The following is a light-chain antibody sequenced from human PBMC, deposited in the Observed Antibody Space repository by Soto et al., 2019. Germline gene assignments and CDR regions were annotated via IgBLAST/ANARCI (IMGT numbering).Light chain of an antibody. CDR1: RSDIGAYNF. CDR3: TSWTTSTTMI. V-gene: IGLV2-14*03. J-gene: IGLJ2*01. CDR2: DVN. Sequence: QSALTQPAPVSGSPGQSITISCTGTRSDIGAYNFVSWYQQHPGEVPKLILYDVNVRPSGVSNRFSGSKSGNTASLTISGLQAEDEADYYCTSWTTSTTMIFGGGT.